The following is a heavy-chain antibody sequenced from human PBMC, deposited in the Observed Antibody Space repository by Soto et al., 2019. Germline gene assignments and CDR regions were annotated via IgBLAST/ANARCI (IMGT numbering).Heavy chain of an antibody. V-gene: IGHV4-39*01. J-gene: IGHJ4*02. CDR2: IYYSGST. CDR3: ARLEGLATISYYFDY. CDR1: GGSVSSSNFY. D-gene: IGHD3-9*01. Sequence: QLQLQESGPGLVKPSETLSLTCTVSGGSVSSSNFYWGWVRQSPGKGLEWIGSIYYSGSTYYNPSLDCPVTISVDKSKNHFSLKASSVTAADTAVYYCARLEGLATISYYFDYWGQGTLVTVSS.